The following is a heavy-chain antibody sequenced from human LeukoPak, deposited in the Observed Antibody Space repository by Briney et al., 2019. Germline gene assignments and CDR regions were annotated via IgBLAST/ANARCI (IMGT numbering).Heavy chain of an antibody. V-gene: IGHV4-34*01. CDR2: INHSGST. D-gene: IGHD5-12*01. CDR1: GGSFSGYY. CDR3: ARGVVITRSGYSGTNWFDP. Sequence: SETLSLTCAVYGGSFSGYYWSWIRQPPGKGLEWIGEINHSGSTNYNPSLKSRVTISVDTSKNQFSLKLSSVTAADTAVYYCARGVVITRSGYSGTNWFDPWGQGTLVTVSS. J-gene: IGHJ5*02.